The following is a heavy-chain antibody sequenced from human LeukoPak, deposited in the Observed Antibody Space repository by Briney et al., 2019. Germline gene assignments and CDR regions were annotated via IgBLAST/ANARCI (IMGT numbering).Heavy chain of an antibody. J-gene: IGHJ4*02. CDR3: AKDVSGSYFRRFDY. D-gene: IGHD1-26*01. CDR1: GFTFDDYA. Sequence: GGSLRLSCAASGFTFDDYAMHWVRQAPGKCLEWVSLISWDGGSTYYADSVKGRFTISRDNSKNSLYLQMNSLRAEDTALYYCAKDVSGSYFRRFDYWGQGTLVTVSS. V-gene: IGHV3-43D*04. CDR2: ISWDGGST.